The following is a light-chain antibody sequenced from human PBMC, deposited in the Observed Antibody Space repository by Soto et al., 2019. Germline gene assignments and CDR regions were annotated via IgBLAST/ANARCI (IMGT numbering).Light chain of an antibody. Sequence: QSALTQPRSVSGSPGQSVTFSCTGTSGDIGAYNYVSWYQFHPGKAPKMIIYDVNKRPSGVPDRFSGSKSGNTASLTISWLQAEDEADYYCSSYTSSSSWVFGGGTKLTVL. CDR3: SSYTSSSSWV. V-gene: IGLV2-11*01. CDR2: DVN. J-gene: IGLJ3*02. CDR1: SGDIGAYNY.